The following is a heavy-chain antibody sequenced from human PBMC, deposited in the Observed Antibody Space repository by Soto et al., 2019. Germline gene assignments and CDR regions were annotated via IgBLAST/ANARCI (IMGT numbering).Heavy chain of an antibody. D-gene: IGHD4-17*01. CDR1: GFTFSSYG. CDR3: AKVSAAYGSNWFDP. Sequence: HPGGSLRLSCAASGFTFSSYGMHWVRQAPGKGLEWVAVISYDGSNKYYADSVKGRFTISRDNSKNTLYLQMNSLRAEDTAVYYCAKVSAAYGSNWFDPWGQGTLVTVSS. V-gene: IGHV3-30*18. J-gene: IGHJ5*02. CDR2: ISYDGSNK.